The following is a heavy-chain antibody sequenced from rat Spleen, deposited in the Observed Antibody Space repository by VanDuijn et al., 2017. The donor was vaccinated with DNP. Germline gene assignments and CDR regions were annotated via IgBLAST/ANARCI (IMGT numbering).Heavy chain of an antibody. Sequence: EVQLVESGGGLVQPGRSLKLSCEASGFTFSHHDMTWIRQVPGKGLEWVASITSSGGSTYYPDSVKGRFTISRDNAKNTLYLQMNSLRSEDTATYYCARHGRSTNWFAYWGQGTLVTVSS. CDR3: ARHGRSTNWFAY. V-gene: IGHV5S23*01. CDR1: GFTFSHHD. J-gene: IGHJ3*01. CDR2: ITSSGGST. D-gene: IGHD5-1*01.